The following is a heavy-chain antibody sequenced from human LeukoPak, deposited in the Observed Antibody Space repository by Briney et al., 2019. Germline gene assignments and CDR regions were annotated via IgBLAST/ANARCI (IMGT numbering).Heavy chain of an antibody. CDR2: IYSSGST. V-gene: IGHV4-4*07. CDR3: ARDPAPDAFDI. Sequence: PSETLSLTCTVSGASISSYSWSWIRRPAGKGLEWIGRIYSSGSTNYNPSLKSRVTMSADTSKNHFSLRLSSVTAADTGVYYCARDPAPDAFDIWGQGTMVTVSS. J-gene: IGHJ3*02. CDR1: GASISSYS.